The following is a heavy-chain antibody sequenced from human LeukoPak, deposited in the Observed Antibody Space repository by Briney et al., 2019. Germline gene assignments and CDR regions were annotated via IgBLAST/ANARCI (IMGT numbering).Heavy chain of an antibody. Sequence: PSETLSLTCTVSGDSISSSSSYWGWIRQPPGTGLEWIAYMYYSGSTNYNPSLKSRATISLATSKNQFSLKLSSVTVADTAVYYCARGARGWFDNWGQGTLVTVSS. CDR2: MYYSGST. CDR3: ARGARGWFDN. D-gene: IGHD4/OR15-4a*01. V-gene: IGHV4-61*05. CDR1: GDSISSSSSY. J-gene: IGHJ4*02.